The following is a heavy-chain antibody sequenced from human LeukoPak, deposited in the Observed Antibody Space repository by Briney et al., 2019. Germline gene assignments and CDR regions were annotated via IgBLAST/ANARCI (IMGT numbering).Heavy chain of an antibody. CDR3: ARGEGGYFDY. CDR1: GFTLSSYA. D-gene: IGHD1-26*01. CDR2: ISRNGGTT. J-gene: IGHJ4*02. Sequence: GGSLRLSCAASGFTLSSYAMHWVRQAPGKGLEYVSAISRNGGTTYYANSEKGRFTISRDNSKNTLYLQMGSLRAEDMAVYYCARGEGGYFDYWGQGTLVTVSS. V-gene: IGHV3-64*01.